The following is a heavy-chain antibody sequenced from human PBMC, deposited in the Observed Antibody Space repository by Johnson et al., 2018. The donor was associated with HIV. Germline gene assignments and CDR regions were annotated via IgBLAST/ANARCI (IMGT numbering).Heavy chain of an antibody. CDR1: GFTFGNYA. Sequence: EVQVVESGGGLVQPGRSLRLSCKTSGFTFGNYAINWVRQAPGKGLEWIGFIRSKTYGGTTKYCLDSVKGLFTISRDNAKNSLYLQMNSLRAEDTAMYYCARYSGSYHGLDIWGQGTMVTVSS. D-gene: IGHD1-26*01. J-gene: IGHJ3*02. CDR2: IRSKTYGGTT. V-gene: IGHV3-49*04. CDR3: ARYSGSYHGLDI.